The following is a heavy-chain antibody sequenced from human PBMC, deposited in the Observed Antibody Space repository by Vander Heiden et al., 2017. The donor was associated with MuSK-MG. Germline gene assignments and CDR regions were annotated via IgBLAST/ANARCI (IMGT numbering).Heavy chain of an antibody. Sequence: QVQLVESGGGVVQPGGSLRLSCAASGFPFSSSGMDWVRQAPGKGLEWVAFIRYDGSNKYYADSVKGRFTISRDNSKNTLYLQMNSLRAEDTAVYYCAKDSLTMIVVVMGACDIWGQGTMVTVSS. CDR2: IRYDGSNK. J-gene: IGHJ3*02. CDR1: GFPFSSSG. V-gene: IGHV3-30*02. D-gene: IGHD3-22*01. CDR3: AKDSLTMIVVVMGACDI.